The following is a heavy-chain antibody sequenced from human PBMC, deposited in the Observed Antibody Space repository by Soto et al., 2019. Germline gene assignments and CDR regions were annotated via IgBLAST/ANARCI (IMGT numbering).Heavy chain of an antibody. CDR1: GYTCTGYY. CDR2: INPNSADT. D-gene: IGHD4-4*01. J-gene: IGHJ3*02. CDR3: ARADYIRLLSAFDI. Sequence: AAVKVSCRASGYTCTGYYMHWVRQAPGQGLEWMGSINPNSADTNYAQKFQGRVTMTSDTSISTAYIELSRLKSADTAVYFCARADYIRLLSAFDIWGQGTMVTVSS. V-gene: IGHV1-2*02.